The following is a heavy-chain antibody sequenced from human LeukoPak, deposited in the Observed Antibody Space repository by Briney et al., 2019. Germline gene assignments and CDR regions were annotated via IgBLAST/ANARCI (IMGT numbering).Heavy chain of an antibody. CDR2: INDSGRT. CDR1: GESFSGYY. V-gene: IGHV4-34*01. CDR3: ARSWLYGDFDY. Sequence: SETLSLTCAVYGESFSGYYWSWIRQPPEKGLEWIGEINDSGRTNYNPSLKSRVTISVDTSKNQFSLNLTFVTAADTALYYCARSWLYGDFDYWGQGTLVTVSS. D-gene: IGHD6-19*01. J-gene: IGHJ4*02.